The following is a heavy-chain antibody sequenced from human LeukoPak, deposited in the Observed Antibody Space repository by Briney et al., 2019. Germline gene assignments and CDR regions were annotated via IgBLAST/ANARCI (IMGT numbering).Heavy chain of an antibody. CDR1: GFTFSSYW. CDR3: ARDVYYYDSSGYYSDAFDI. D-gene: IGHD3-22*01. V-gene: IGHV3-7*01. J-gene: IGHJ3*02. Sequence: PGGSLRLSCAASGFTFSSYWMSWVRQAPGKGLEWVANIKQDGSEKYYVDSVKGRFTISRDNAKNSLYLRMNSLRAEDTAVYYCARDVYYYDSSGYYSDAFDIWGQGTMVTVSS. CDR2: IKQDGSEK.